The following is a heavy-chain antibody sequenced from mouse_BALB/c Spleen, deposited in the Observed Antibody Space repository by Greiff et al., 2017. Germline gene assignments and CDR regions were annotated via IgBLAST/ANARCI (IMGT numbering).Heavy chain of an antibody. J-gene: IGHJ4*01. CDR2: IWSDGST. CDR1: GFSLTSYG. V-gene: IGHV2-6-2*01. Sequence: VQLVESGPDLVAPSQSLSITCTVSGFSLTSYGVHWVRQPPGKGLEWLVVIWSDGSTTYNSALKSRLSISKDNSNSHVFLKMNSLQTDDTAMYYCARHVGRGYAMDYWGQGTTVTVSS. CDR3: ARHVGRGYAMDY.